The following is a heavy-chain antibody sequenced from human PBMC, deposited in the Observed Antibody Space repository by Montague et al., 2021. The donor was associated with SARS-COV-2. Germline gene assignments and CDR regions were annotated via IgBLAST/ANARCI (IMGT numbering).Heavy chain of an antibody. V-gene: IGHV4-59*01. J-gene: IGHJ3*02. D-gene: IGHD2-15*01. CDR2: VYYTGDT. Sequence: SETLSLTCSDSGASSRTYYRNWIRQAPGKGLEWIGYVYYTGDTNYNPSLRGRATISLDASEAQFSLTIHFMTAADTAIYYCARSVAAVGPGSFDIWGQGTIVAVSS. CDR1: GASSRTYY. CDR3: ARSVAAVGPGSFDI.